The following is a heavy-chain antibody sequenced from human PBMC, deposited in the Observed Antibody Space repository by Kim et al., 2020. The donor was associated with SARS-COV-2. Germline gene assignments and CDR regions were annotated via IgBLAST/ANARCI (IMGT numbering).Heavy chain of an antibody. CDR3: ASNGGSSWFLNWFDP. J-gene: IGHJ5*02. Sequence: PSLKSRVTISVDTSKNQFSLKLSSVTAADTAVYYCASNGGSSWFLNWFDPWGQGTLVTVSS. D-gene: IGHD6-13*01. V-gene: IGHV4-39*01.